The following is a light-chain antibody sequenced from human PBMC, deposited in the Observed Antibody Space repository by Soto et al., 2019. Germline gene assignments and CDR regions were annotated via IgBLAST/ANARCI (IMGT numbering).Light chain of an antibody. CDR3: SSYTSTGTYV. Sequence: QSVLAQPPSASGSPGQSVTISCTGTKNDIGVYDFVSWYQHHPGKAPRLIIYEVVQRPSGVPDRFSGSKSGNTASLTVSGLQAEDEADYYCSSYTSTGTYVFGTGTKVTVL. CDR2: EVV. J-gene: IGLJ1*01. V-gene: IGLV2-8*01. CDR1: KNDIGVYDF.